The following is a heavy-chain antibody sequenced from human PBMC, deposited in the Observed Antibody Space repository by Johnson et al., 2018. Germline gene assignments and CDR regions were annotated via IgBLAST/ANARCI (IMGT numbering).Heavy chain of an antibody. D-gene: IGHD2-15*01. J-gene: IGHJ3*02. V-gene: IGHV3-30*04. CDR3: ARDRSPGYCSGGSCYLDAFDI. CDR2: ISYDGRNK. Sequence: QVQLVQSGGGVVQPGRSLRLSCAASGFTFSSYAMHWVRQAPGKGLEWVAVISYDGRNKYYADSVNGRFNSSRANSKNKLYLQMNSLRAEDTAVYYCARDRSPGYCSGGSCYLDAFDIWGQGTMVTVSS. CDR1: GFTFSSYA.